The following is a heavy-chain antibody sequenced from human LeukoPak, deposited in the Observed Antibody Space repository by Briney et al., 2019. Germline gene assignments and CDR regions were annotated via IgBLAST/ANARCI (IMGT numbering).Heavy chain of an antibody. Sequence: GGSLSLSCAASGFTLSGHWMSWVRQAPGKGLEWVANINQGGSDKYYVDSVKGRFTISRDNANNLLYLQMNSLRGEDTAVYYCTRDRSRAEDDWGQGTLFTVSS. CDR2: INQGGSDK. J-gene: IGHJ4*02. D-gene: IGHD1-14*01. CDR1: GFTLSGHW. CDR3: TRDRSRAEDD. V-gene: IGHV3-7*01.